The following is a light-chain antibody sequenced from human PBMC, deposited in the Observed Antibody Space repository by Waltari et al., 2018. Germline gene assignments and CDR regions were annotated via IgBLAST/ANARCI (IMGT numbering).Light chain of an antibody. J-gene: IGLJ2*01. V-gene: IGLV2-23*03. Sequence: QSALTQPASVSGSPGQSITIPCTGFNSNVGSYNLVSWYQKHPGKAPKLLIYEGNRRPSGVSNRLSGSKSGNTASLTLSGLQAEDEADYYCCSNVGSSVFFGGGTKLTVL. CDR1: NSNVGSYNL. CDR3: CSNVGSSVF. CDR2: EGN.